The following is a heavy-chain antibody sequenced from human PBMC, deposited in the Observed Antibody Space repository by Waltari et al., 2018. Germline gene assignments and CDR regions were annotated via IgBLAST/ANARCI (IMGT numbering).Heavy chain of an antibody. V-gene: IGHV4-39*01. CDR3: ARLPSGGASHWFDP. J-gene: IGHJ5*02. D-gene: IGHD2-15*01. CDR2: IYYSGST. Sequence: QLKLQESGPGLVKPSETLSLTCSVSRGSFSRQSDYWGWIRQPPGKGLEYIGNIYYSGSTYYNPSLKSRVTISIDTSKNQFSLKLSSVTAADTAVYYCARLPSGGASHWFDPWGQGTLVTVSS. CDR1: RGSFSRQSDY.